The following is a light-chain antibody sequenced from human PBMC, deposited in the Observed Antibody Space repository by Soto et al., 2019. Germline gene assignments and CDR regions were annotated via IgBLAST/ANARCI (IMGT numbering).Light chain of an antibody. CDR2: AAS. J-gene: IGKJ4*01. CDR3: QKYSHAPLS. Sequence: DIQMTQSPSPLSASVGDRVTITCRASQGISNYLDWYQQKPGKVPKLLIYAASTFQSGIPSRFSGSGSGTEFTLTISRLQPEDVAAYYCQKYSHAPLSCGGGPKVEIK. V-gene: IGKV1-27*01. CDR1: QGISNY.